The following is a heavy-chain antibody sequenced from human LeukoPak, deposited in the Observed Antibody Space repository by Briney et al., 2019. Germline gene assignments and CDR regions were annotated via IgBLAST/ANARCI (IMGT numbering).Heavy chain of an antibody. CDR3: ARDSGYSGSPPFDY. CDR1: GGTFSSYA. CDR2: IIPIFGTA. V-gene: IGHV1-69*06. Sequence: ASVKVSCKASGGTFSSYAISWVRQAPGQGLEWMGGIIPIFGTANYAQKFQGRVTITADKSTSTAYMELSSLRSEDTAVYYCARDSGYSGSPPFDYWGQGTLVTVSS. J-gene: IGHJ4*02. D-gene: IGHD1-26*01.